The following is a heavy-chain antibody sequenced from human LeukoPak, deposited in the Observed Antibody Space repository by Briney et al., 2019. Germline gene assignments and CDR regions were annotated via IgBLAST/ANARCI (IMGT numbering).Heavy chain of an antibody. CDR3: ARHPIAGGDAYNWFHP. CDR1: GYGSGDSFTSHW. Sequence: GESLKISCQGSGYGSGDSFTSHWIAWVRQMPGKGLEWMGIIYPRDSTTIYSPSFQGQVTISVDTSIHTAYLQWISLKDSDTAMYYCARHPIAGGDAYNWFHPWGQGTLVTVSS. J-gene: IGHJ5*02. V-gene: IGHV5-51*01. CDR2: IYPRDSTT. D-gene: IGHD6-13*01.